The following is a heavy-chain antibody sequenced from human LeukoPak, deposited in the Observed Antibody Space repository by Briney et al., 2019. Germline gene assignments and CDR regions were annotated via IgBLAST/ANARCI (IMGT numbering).Heavy chain of an antibody. J-gene: IGHJ4*02. CDR2: ISGSGGST. CDR1: GFTFSSYA. V-gene: IGHV3-23*01. Sequence: GGSLRLSCAASGFTFSSYAMSWVRRAPGKGLEWVSAISGSGGSTYYADSVKGRFTISRDNSKNTLYLQMNSLRAEDTAVYYCAKDGEDTYYYDSSGYQTFDYWGQGTLVTVSS. CDR3: AKDGEDTYYYDSSGYQTFDY. D-gene: IGHD3-22*01.